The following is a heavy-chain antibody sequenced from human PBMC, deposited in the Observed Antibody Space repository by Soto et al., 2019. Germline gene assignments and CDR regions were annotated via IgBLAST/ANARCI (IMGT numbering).Heavy chain of an antibody. J-gene: IGHJ5*02. CDR3: AREGYCSSGSCYWFDP. D-gene: IGHD2-15*01. CDR1: GYTFTSYC. Sequence: ASVKVSCKASGYTFTSYCISWVRQAPGQGLEWMGWISAYNGNTNYAQKLQGRVTMTTDTSTSTAYMELRSLRSDDTAVYYCAREGYCSSGSCYWFDPWGQGTLVTVSS. V-gene: IGHV1-18*01. CDR2: ISAYNGNT.